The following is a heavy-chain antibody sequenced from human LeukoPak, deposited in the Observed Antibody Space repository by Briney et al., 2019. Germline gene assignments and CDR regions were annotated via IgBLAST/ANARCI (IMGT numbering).Heavy chain of an antibody. Sequence: SGTLSLTCAVSGGSISSSNWWSWVRQPPGKGLEWIGEIYHSGSTNYNPSLKSRVTISVDTSKKQFSLKLTSVTAADTAVYYCARRSMVRTVGYYYGMDVWGQGTTVTVSS. V-gene: IGHV4-4*02. CDR1: GGSISSSNW. CDR3: ARRSMVRTVGYYYGMDV. J-gene: IGHJ6*02. D-gene: IGHD4/OR15-4a*01. CDR2: IYHSGST.